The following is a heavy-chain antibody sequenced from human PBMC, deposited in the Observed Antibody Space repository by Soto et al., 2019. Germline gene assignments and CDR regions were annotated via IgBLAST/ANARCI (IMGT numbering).Heavy chain of an antibody. Sequence: PSVKVSCKASGYTFTSYGISWVRQAPGQGLEWMGWISAYNGNTNYAQKLQGRVTMTTDTSTSTAYMELRSLRSDDTAVYYCARDSGSYYSAGLFDIWAQGTMVPVS. V-gene: IGHV1-18*01. CDR2: ISAYNGNT. J-gene: IGHJ3*02. D-gene: IGHD1-26*01. CDR3: ARDSGSYYSAGLFDI. CDR1: GYTFTSYG.